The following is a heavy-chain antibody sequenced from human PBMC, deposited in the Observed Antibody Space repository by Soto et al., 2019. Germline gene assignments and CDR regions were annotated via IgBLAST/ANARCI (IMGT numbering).Heavy chain of an antibody. Sequence: PSETLSLTCTVSDGSVSSGSYYWNWIRQPPGKGLEWLGYSYYSGTTNYSPSLESRVTISLDMSKNQFSLKLSSVTAADTAIYYCARLLTYYDILPGYNTPPYYFDSWGQGTLVTVSS. V-gene: IGHV4-61*01. J-gene: IGHJ4*02. CDR1: DGSVSSGSYY. D-gene: IGHD3-9*01. CDR2: SYYSGTT. CDR3: ARLLTYYDILPGYNTPPYYFDS.